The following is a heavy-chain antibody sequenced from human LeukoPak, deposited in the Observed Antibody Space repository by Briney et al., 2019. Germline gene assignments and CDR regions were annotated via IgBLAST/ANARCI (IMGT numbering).Heavy chain of an antibody. CDR3: ARDTSPYYGSGSYPSYFDY. CDR2: ISYDGSNK. Sequence: PGGSLRLSCAASGFTFSSYMMNWVRQAPGKGLEWVAVISYDGSNKYYADSVKGRFTISRDNSKNTLYLQMNSLRAEDTAVYYCARDTSPYYGSGSYPSYFDYWGQGTLVTVSS. V-gene: IGHV3-30-3*01. CDR1: GFTFSSYM. D-gene: IGHD3-10*01. J-gene: IGHJ4*02.